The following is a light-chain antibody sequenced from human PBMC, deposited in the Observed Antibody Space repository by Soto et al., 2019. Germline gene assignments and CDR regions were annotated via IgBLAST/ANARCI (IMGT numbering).Light chain of an antibody. V-gene: IGLV4-69*01. Sequence: QLVLTQSPSASASLGASVKLTCTLSSGHSSYAIAWHQQQPEKGPRYLMKLNSDGSHSKGDGIPDRFSGSSSGAERYLTISRLQSEDEADYYCQTWGTGTRRVFGGGTKLTVL. CDR1: SGHSSYA. J-gene: IGLJ3*02. CDR2: LNSDGSH. CDR3: QTWGTGTRRV.